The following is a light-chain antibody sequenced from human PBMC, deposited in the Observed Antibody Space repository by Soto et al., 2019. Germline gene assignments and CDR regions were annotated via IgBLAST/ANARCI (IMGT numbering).Light chain of an antibody. CDR1: QSISNDH. J-gene: IGKJ3*01. CDR3: QQYGASPFT. Sequence: EIVVTQSPGTLSLSPGERATLSCRASQSISNDHLAWYQQKPGQAPRLLIYGTSNRATGGIADRFSGSGSGTDFTLTISRLEPEDFAVYYCQQYGASPFTFGPGTRLEI. CDR2: GTS. V-gene: IGKV3-20*01.